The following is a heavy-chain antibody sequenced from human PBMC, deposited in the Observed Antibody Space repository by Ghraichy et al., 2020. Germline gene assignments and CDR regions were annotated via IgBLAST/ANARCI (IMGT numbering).Heavy chain of an antibody. CDR1: GFTFSSYE. J-gene: IGHJ4*02. CDR3: ARVGAGLDY. V-gene: IGHV3-48*03. D-gene: IGHD6-13*01. CDR2: ISSSGSTI. Sequence: GGSLRLTCAASGFTFSSYEMNWVRQAPGKGLEWVSYISSSGSTIYYADSVKGRFTISRDNAKNSLYLPMNSLRAEDTAVYYCARVGAGLDYWGQGTLVTVSS.